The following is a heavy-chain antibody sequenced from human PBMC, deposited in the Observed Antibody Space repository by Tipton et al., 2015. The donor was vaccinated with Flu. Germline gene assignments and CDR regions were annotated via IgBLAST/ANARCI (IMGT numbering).Heavy chain of an antibody. CDR3: AREWGDAFDI. D-gene: IGHD3-16*01. CDR2: IFHSGTT. Sequence: TLSLTCTVSGGSVSSSDFYWGWVRQPPGKGPEWIGSIFHSGTTYYDLSLQSRVTISLDTSKNQFSLKLSSVTAADTAVYYCAREWGDAFDIWGQGTMVTVSS. CDR1: GGSVSSSDFY. V-gene: IGHV4-39*07. J-gene: IGHJ3*02.